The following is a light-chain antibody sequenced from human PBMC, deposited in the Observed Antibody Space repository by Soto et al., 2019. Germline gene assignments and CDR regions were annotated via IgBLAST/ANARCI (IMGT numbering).Light chain of an antibody. V-gene: IGKV1-5*03. CDR2: NAA. Sequence: DIQMTQSPSTLSASVGDRVTITCRASQSIRSWLTWYQQKPGKAPEYLIYNAATLKSGAPSMFSGSGSGTEFTLTIASLQPDDFAPYYCQPYHSNSLTFGGGTRVEIK. CDR3: QPYHSNSLT. CDR1: QSIRSW. J-gene: IGKJ4*01.